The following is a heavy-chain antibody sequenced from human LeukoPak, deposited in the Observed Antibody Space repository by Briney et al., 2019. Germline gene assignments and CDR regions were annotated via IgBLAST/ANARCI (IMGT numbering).Heavy chain of an antibody. CDR1: RFSFSAYP. Sequence: GGSLRLSCAASRFSFSAYPMGWVRRAPGKGLEWVSGISASGDVTFHADPVKGRFTISRDNSKNTLYLQMNSLRAEDTAVYYCFVVVTAIYYWGQGTLVTVSS. J-gene: IGHJ4*02. V-gene: IGHV3-23*01. CDR3: FVVVTAIYY. D-gene: IGHD2-21*02. CDR2: ISASGDVT.